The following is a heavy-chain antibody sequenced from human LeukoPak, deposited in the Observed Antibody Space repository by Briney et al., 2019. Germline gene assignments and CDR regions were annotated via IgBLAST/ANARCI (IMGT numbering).Heavy chain of an antibody. V-gene: IGHV3-30*02. CDR3: AKDSVAGDSEYFQH. Sequence: GGTLRLSCAASGFTFSSYGLHWVRQAPGKGQEWVAFIRYDGSNKYYADSVKRRLTISSVNSKNTPYQQTHSLRAADAAVYYCAKDSVAGDSEYFQHGGQGTVVTVSS. D-gene: IGHD2-21*02. J-gene: IGHJ1*01. CDR2: IRYDGSNK. CDR1: GFTFSSYG.